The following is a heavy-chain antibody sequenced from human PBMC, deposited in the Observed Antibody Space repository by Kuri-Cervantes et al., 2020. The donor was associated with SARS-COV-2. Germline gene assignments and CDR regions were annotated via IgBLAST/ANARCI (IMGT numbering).Heavy chain of an antibody. D-gene: IGHD1-14*01. V-gene: IGHV3-30-3*01. J-gene: IGHJ4*02. CDR2: ISYDGSNK. CDR3: AREFPGDYFDY. Sequence: GESLKISCAASGFTFSSYAMHWVRQAPGKGLEWVAVISYDGSNKYYADPVKGRFTISRDNSKNTLYLQMNSLRAEDTAVYYCAREFPGDYFDYWGQGTLVTVSS. CDR1: GFTFSSYA.